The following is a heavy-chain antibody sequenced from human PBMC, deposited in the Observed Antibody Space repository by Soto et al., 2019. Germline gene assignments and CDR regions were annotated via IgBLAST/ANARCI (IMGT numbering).Heavy chain of an antibody. CDR2: IKQGGNEK. CDR1: GFMFSTYL. D-gene: IGHD3-16*01. Sequence: GPLRLSCEASGFMFSTYLMSGVRKAPGNGLEWVANIKQGGNEKFYVDSVKGRFTISRDNAKKSLFLQMNSLRPEDTAVYYCVGALTYEVPYYYYGMDVWRQGTTVTVSS. J-gene: IGHJ6*02. CDR3: VGALTYEVPYYYYGMDV. V-gene: IGHV3-7*01.